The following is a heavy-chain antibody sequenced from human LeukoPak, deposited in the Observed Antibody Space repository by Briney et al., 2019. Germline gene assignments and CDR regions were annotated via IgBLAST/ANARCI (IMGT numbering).Heavy chain of an antibody. CDR3: ARGSSWYDY. J-gene: IGHJ4*02. CDR1: GDSISNYY. Sequence: SETLSLTCNVSGDSISNYYWSWIRQPPGKGLEWIGSMYYSGSTNYNPSLKSRVIISLDTSKNQFSLRLTSVTTADTAVYYCARGSSWYDYWGQGTLVTVSS. D-gene: IGHD6-13*01. CDR2: MYYSGST. V-gene: IGHV4-59*01.